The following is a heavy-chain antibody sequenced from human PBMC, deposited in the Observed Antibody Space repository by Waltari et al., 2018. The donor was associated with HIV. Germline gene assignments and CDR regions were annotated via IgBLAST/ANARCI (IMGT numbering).Heavy chain of an antibody. CDR2: ISYDGSNK. D-gene: IGHD2-2*01. V-gene: IGHV3-30-3*01. CDR1: GFTFSSYA. Sequence: GGVVQPGRSLRLSCAASGFTFSSYAMHWVRQAPGKGLEWVAVISYDGSNKYYADSVKGRFTISRDNSKNTLYLQMNSLRAEDTAVYYCARDSCSSTSCYYFDYWGQGTLVTVSS. J-gene: IGHJ4*02. CDR3: ARDSCSSTSCYYFDY.